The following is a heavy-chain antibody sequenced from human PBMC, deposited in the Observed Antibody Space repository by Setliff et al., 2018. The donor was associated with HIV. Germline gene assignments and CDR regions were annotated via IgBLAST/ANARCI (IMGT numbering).Heavy chain of an antibody. V-gene: IGHV4-30-4*08. D-gene: IGHD2-21*02. J-gene: IGHJ4*02. Sequence: PSETLSLTCAVSGGSVSSADYSWSWIRQRTGKGLEWIGYNDYRGSTYYNPSLKSRITISLATSKEQFSLELSSATAADTAVYYCATVDHSGGNFLAYWGQGSLVTVSS. CDR2: NDYRGST. CDR1: GGSVSSADYS. CDR3: ATVDHSGGNFLAY.